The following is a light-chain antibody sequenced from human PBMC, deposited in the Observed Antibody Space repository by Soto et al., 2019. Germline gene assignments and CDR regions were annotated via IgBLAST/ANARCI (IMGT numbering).Light chain of an antibody. CDR2: DAS. V-gene: IGKV1-33*01. CDR3: QQHHHLPWT. Sequence: DIQMTHSPSCLSAFVGDRVSITCQASEDIGFSVKWYHQKPGRPPKLLIYDASNLDAGIPSRFSGSGSQTDFTLTISSLQPEDGGTYYCQQHHHLPWTFGQGTKVEIK. J-gene: IGKJ1*01. CDR1: EDIGFS.